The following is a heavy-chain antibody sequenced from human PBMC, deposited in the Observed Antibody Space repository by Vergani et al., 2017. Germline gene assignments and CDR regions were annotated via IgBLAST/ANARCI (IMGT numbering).Heavy chain of an antibody. V-gene: IGHV1-69*18. J-gene: IGHJ6*01. Sequence: QVQLVQSGAEVKKPGSSVKVSCKASGGTFSSYAISWVRQAPGQGLEWMGRIIPIFGTANYAQKFQGRVTITADESTSTAYMELSSLRSEDTAVYYCARGSITMVRGVTNYYYYGMDVWGKGPRSPSPQ. D-gene: IGHD3-10*01. CDR1: GGTFSSYA. CDR2: IIPIFGTA. CDR3: ARGSITMVRGVTNYYYYGMDV.